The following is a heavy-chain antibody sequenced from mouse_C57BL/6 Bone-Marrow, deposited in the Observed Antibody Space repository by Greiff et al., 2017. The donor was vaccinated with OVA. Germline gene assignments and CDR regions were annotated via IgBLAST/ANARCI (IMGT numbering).Heavy chain of an antibody. J-gene: IGHJ1*03. D-gene: IGHD6-1*01. CDR3: ARSMTSAGYFDV. CDR1: GYTFTSYW. CDR2: IDPSDSYT. Sequence: VQLQQPGAELVMPGASVKLSCKASGYTFTSYWMHWVKQRPGQGLEWIGEIDPSDSYTNYNQKFKGKSTLTVDKSSSTAYMQLSSLTSEDSAVYCCARSMTSAGYFDVWGTGTTVTVSS. V-gene: IGHV1-69*01.